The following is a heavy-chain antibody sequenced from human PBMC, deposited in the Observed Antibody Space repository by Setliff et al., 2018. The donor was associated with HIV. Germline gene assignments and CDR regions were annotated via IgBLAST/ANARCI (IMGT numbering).Heavy chain of an antibody. J-gene: IGHJ5*02. CDR3: AKDRGYYYGSGSYAAET. Sequence: GGSLRLSCAASGFTFSRYAMTWVRQAPGKGLEWVSAISGSGIGSYYPDSVKGRFTISRDNSKNTLFLQMNSLRAEDTAVYYCAKDRGYYYGSGSYAAETWGQGTLVTVSS. D-gene: IGHD3-10*01. CDR2: ISGSGIGS. CDR1: GFTFSRYA. V-gene: IGHV3-23*01.